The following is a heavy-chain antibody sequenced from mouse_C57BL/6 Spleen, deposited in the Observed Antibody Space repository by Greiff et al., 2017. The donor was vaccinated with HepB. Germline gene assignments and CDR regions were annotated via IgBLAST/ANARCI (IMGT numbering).Heavy chain of an antibody. J-gene: IGHJ3*01. CDR3: ARGAYYSNSFAY. V-gene: IGHV2-2*01. Sequence: VQLVESGPGLVQPSQSLSITCTVSGFSLTSYGVHWVRQSPGKGLEWLGVIWSGGSTDYNAAFISRLSISKDNSKSQVFFKMNSLQADDTAIYYCARGAYYSNSFAYWGQGTLVTVSA. CDR2: IWSGGST. CDR1: GFSLTSYG. D-gene: IGHD2-5*01.